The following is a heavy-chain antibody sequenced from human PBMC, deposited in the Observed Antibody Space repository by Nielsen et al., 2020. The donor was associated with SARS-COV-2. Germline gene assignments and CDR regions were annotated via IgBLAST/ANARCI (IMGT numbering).Heavy chain of an antibody. CDR2: IKQDGSEK. J-gene: IGHJ3*02. CDR1: GFTFSSYV. CDR3: ARDVFYDTGAFDI. D-gene: IGHD2/OR15-2a*01. V-gene: IGHV3-7*01. Sequence: GGSLRLSCAASGFTFSSYVMSWVRQAPGKGLEWVANIKQDGSEKYYVDSVKGRFTISRDNAKNSLYLQMNSLRAEDTAVYYCARDVFYDTGAFDIWGQGTMVTVSS.